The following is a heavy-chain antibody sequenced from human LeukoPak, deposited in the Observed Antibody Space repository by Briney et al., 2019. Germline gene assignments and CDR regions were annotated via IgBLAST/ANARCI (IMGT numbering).Heavy chain of an antibody. J-gene: IGHJ6*02. CDR1: GATFSGYA. V-gene: IGHV1-69*04. CDR3: ARDQKVGATPYFGMDV. CDR2: IIPMLGTV. D-gene: IGHD1-26*01. Sequence: SVKVSCKASGATFSGYAINWERQAPGQGLEWMGRIIPMLGTVNYAQKFQGRVTIIADKFTSTAYMELSSLRSEDTAVYYCARDQKVGATPYFGMDVWGQGTTVTVSS.